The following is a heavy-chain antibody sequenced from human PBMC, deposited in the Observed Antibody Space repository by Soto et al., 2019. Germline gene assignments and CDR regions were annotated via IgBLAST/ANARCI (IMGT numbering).Heavy chain of an antibody. CDR2: IHWNNGAT. CDR1: AFSSRDHA. J-gene: IGHJ6*02. CDR3: TEDILPGGADV. Sequence: SLRLSFVASAFSSRDHAIHWVRQGPGKGLEWVSGIHWNNGATGYADSVKGRFTIFKDNVKNSVYLQMNSLRTDDTAFYYCTEDILPGGADVWGQGITVTVSS. D-gene: IGHD3-16*01. V-gene: IGHV3-9*02.